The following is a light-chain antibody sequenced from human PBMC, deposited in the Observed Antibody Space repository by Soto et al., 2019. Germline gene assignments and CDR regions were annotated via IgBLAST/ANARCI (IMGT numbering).Light chain of an antibody. CDR2: GAT. CDR3: QQYRSWPRT. Sequence: EILLTQSPATLSVSPGETATLSCRASQNGLSDLAWYQQKPGQAPRLLVYGATTRATDAPAKFRGRGSGTEFSLTISSLQSEDSATYYGQQYRSWPRTFGQESKVEI. V-gene: IGKV3-15*01. J-gene: IGKJ1*01. CDR1: QNGLSD.